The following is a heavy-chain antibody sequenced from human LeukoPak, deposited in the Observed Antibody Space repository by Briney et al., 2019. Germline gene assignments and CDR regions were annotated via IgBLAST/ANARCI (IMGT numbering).Heavy chain of an antibody. D-gene: IGHD3-10*01. Sequence: GGSLRLSCAASGFLFSRYGIHWVRQAPGKGLDWVAVISYDGSNKYYADSVKGRFTISRDNSKNTDYLQMNSLRAEDTAVYCCARGGKVSYYYGMGVWGQGTTVTVSS. J-gene: IGHJ6*02. V-gene: IGHV3-33*08. CDR2: ISYDGSNK. CDR1: GFLFSRYG. CDR3: ARGGKVSYYYGMGV.